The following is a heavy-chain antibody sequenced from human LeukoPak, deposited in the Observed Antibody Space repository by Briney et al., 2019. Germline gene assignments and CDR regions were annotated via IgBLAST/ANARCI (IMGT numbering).Heavy chain of an antibody. CDR3: AIGPRNHKALTGQRN. V-gene: IGHV3-53*01. Sequence: PGGSLRLSCAASGFTVSSNYMSWVRQAPGKGLEWVSVIYSGGSTYCADSVKGRFTISRDNSKNTLYLQMTSMRAEDTAVYYCAIGPRNHKALTGQRNWGQGPLVTVSS. J-gene: IGHJ4*02. CDR2: IYSGGST. CDR1: GFTVSSNY. D-gene: IGHD1-14*01.